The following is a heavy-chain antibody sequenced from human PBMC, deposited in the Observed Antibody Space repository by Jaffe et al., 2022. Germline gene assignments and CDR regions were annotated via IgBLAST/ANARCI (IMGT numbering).Heavy chain of an antibody. J-gene: IGHJ4*02. CDR1: GGTFSSYA. CDR3: ARNQYYDSSGYYYEIPYYFDY. Sequence: QVQLVQSGAEVKKPGSSVKVSCKASGGTFSSYAISWVRQAPGQGLEWMGGIIPIFGTANYAQKFQGRVTITTDESTSTAYMELSSLRSEDTAVYYCARNQYYDSSGYYYEIPYYFDYWGQGTLVTVSS. D-gene: IGHD3-22*01. CDR2: IIPIFGTA. V-gene: IGHV1-69*05.